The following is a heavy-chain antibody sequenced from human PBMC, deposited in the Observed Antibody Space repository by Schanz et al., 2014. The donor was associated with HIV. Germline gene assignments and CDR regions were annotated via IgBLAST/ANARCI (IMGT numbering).Heavy chain of an antibody. J-gene: IGHJ3*02. V-gene: IGHV1-69*01. CDR1: GGSFSSYA. D-gene: IGHD1-1*01. CDR2: IIPIFGTA. Sequence: QVQLVQSGAEVKKPGSSVKVSCKASGGSFSSYAINWVRQAPGQGLEWMGGIIPIFGTANYAQKFQGRVTIIADESTSTAYMELSSLRSADTAVYYCARPMFDWNDNAAFDIWGQGTMVTVSS. CDR3: ARPMFDWNDNAAFDI.